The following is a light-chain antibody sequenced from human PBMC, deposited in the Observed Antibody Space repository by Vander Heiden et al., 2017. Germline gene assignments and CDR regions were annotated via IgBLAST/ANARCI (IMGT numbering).Light chain of an antibody. J-gene: IGKJ2*01. CDR3: MQALQTPYT. CDR1: QSLLHSNGYNY. V-gene: IGKV2-28*01. CDR2: FGS. Sequence: DIVMTQSPLSLPVTPGEPASILCRSSQSLLHSNGYNYLDWYLQKPGQSPQLLIYFGSNRASGVPDRFSGSGSGTDFTLKISRVEAEDVGVYYCMQALQTPYTFGQGTKLEIK.